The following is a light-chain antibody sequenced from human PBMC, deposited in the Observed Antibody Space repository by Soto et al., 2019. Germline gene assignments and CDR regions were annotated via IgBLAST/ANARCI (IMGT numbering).Light chain of an antibody. J-gene: IGKJ3*01. CDR3: QQSYSAPPFT. V-gene: IGKV1-39*01. CDR1: QSISSY. Sequence: DIQMTQSPSSLSVFVGARVPITCRASQSISSYLNWYQQKPGKAPRLLIYAASTLQSGVPSRFSGSGSGTDFTLAISSLQPEDSATYYCQQSYSAPPFTFGPGTKVDI. CDR2: AAS.